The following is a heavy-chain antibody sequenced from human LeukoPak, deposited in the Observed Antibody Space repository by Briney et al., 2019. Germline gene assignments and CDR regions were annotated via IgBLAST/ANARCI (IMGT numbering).Heavy chain of an antibody. J-gene: IGHJ4*02. V-gene: IGHV6-1*01. CDR1: GDSVSSNSGA. Sequence: SQTLSLTCAIFGDSVSSNSGAWNWIRQSPSRGLEWLGRAYYRSQWYNDYAFSVKGRIAINADTSKNQFSLQLNSVTPEDTAVYYCAREEAGTYGFQYWGQGTLVTVSS. CDR2: AYYRSQWYN. D-gene: IGHD3-10*01. CDR3: AREEAGTYGFQY.